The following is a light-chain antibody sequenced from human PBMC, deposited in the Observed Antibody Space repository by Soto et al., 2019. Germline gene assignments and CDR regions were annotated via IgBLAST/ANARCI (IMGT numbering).Light chain of an antibody. CDR3: QQYYSTPWT. V-gene: IGKV4-1*01. CDR1: QSVLYSSNNKNY. Sequence: DIVMTQSPDSLAVSLGERATINCKSSQSVLYSSNNKNYLAWYQQKPGQPPKLLIYWASTRESGVPDRFSGSGSGTDSTLTISSLLAEDVAVYYCQQYYSTPWTFGQGTKVEI. CDR2: WAS. J-gene: IGKJ1*01.